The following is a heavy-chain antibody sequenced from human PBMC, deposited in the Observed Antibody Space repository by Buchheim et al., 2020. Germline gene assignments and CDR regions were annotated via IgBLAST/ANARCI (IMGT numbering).Heavy chain of an antibody. CDR3: AKGYCSGDSCYRGY. J-gene: IGHJ4*02. Sequence: EVHLVESGGGLVQPGGSLRLSCAASGFTFSDYWMNWVRQAPGKGLEWVARIKRDGSEKYYVDSVKGRFTISRDNAKNSLYLQMDSLRDEDTAVYYCAKGYCSGDSCYRGYWGQGTL. CDR1: GFTFSDYW. CDR2: IKRDGSEK. D-gene: IGHD2-15*01. V-gene: IGHV3-7*01.